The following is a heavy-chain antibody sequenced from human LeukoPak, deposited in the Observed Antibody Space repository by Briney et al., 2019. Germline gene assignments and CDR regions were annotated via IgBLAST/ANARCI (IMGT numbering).Heavy chain of an antibody. CDR2: IWYDGSNK. CDR3: ARAAAASFYDSSSPGFDY. Sequence: SGGSLRLSCAASGFTFSSYGMHWVRQAPGKGLEWVAVIWYDGSNKYYADSVKGRFTISRDNPKNTLYLQMNSLRAEDTAVYYCARAAAASFYDSSSPGFDYWGQGTLVTVSS. D-gene: IGHD3-22*01. CDR1: GFTFSSYG. J-gene: IGHJ4*02. V-gene: IGHV3-33*01.